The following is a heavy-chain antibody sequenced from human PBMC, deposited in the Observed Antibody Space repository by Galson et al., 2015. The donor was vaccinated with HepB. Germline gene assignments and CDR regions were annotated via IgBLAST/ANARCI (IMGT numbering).Heavy chain of an antibody. V-gene: IGHV4-39*01. CDR1: GASISSSLYY. Sequence: SETLSLTCNVSGASISSSLYYWGWIRQSPGKRLEWIGSIYYSGRTYFSPSFQSRVAMSVDTSKNQVSLTLTSVTAADTAIYFCARPLVLNGRFYPGVGPFHTWGPGTMVTVS. CDR3: ARPLVLNGRFYPGVGPFHT. CDR2: IYYSGRT. J-gene: IGHJ3*02. D-gene: IGHD1-26*01.